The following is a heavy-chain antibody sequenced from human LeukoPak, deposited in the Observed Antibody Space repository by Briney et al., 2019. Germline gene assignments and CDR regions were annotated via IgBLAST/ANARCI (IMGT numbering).Heavy chain of an antibody. CDR3: ARGLYSSSYNDY. CDR2: TNSDGSST. Sequence: GGSLRLSCAASGFTFSSYWMHWVRQAPGKGLVWVSRTNSDGSSTSYADSVKGRFTISRDNAKNTLYLQMNSLRAEDTAVYYCARGLYSSSYNDYWGQGTLVTVSS. D-gene: IGHD6-6*01. CDR1: GFTFSSYW. J-gene: IGHJ4*02. V-gene: IGHV3-74*01.